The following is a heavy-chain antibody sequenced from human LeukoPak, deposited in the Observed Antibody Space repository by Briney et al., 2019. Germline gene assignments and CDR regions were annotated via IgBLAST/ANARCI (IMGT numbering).Heavy chain of an antibody. CDR2: ISYDGSNK. CDR1: GFTFSSYA. CDR3: AKGGSVAGFHFDY. J-gene: IGHJ4*02. Sequence: GRSLRLSCAASGFTFSSYAMHWVRQAPGKGLEWVAVISYDGSNKYYADSVKGRFTISRDNSKSTLSLQMNSLRAADTAVYYCAKGGSVAGFHFDYWGQGTLVTVSS. D-gene: IGHD6-19*01. V-gene: IGHV3-30*04.